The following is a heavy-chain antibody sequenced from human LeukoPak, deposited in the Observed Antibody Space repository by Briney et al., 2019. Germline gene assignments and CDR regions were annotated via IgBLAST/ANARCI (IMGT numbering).Heavy chain of an antibody. CDR3: ARDTGFPFFDY. Sequence: ASVTVSCKASGYTFTGYYLHWVRQAPGQGPEWMGKINTNSGVTDYAQKFQGRVTMTRDTSISTAYMELSSLTSDDTAVYYCARDTGFPFFDYWGQGSLVTVSS. J-gene: IGHJ4*02. CDR2: INTNSGVT. V-gene: IGHV1-2*02. CDR1: GYTFTGYY.